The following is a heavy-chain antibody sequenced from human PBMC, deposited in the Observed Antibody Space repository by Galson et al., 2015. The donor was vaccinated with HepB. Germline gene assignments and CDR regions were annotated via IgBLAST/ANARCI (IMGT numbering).Heavy chain of an antibody. CDR2: ISAYNGDT. CDR3: ALETYYGVIIAHDAFDI. V-gene: IGHV1-18*01. J-gene: IGHJ3*02. Sequence: SVKVSCKASDYTFTSYGISWVRQAPGQGLEWMGWISAYNGDTNYAQKIQGRVTMTTDTSTSTAYMELRSLRSDDTALYYCALETYYGVIIAHDAFDIWGQWTMVAVAS. D-gene: IGHD3-3*01. CDR1: DYTFTSYG.